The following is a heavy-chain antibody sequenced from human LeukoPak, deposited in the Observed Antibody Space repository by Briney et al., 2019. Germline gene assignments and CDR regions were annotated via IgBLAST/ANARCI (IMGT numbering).Heavy chain of an antibody. CDR2: ISYDGSNK. CDR1: GFTFSSYG. Sequence: GGSLRLSCAASGFTFSSYGMHWVRQAPGKGLEWVAVISYDGSNKYYADSVKGRFTISRDNSKNTLYLQMNSLRAEDTAVYYCAKVDSGWYYYYYYMDVWGKGTTVTVSS. D-gene: IGHD6-19*01. CDR3: AKVDSGWYYYYYYMDV. J-gene: IGHJ6*03. V-gene: IGHV3-30*18.